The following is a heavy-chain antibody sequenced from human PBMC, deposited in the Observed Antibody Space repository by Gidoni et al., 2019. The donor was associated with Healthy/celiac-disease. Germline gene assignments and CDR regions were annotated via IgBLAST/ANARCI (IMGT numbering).Heavy chain of an antibody. J-gene: IGHJ4*02. CDR1: GFTFSSYA. Sequence: EVQLLESGGGLVQPGGSLRLSCAASGFTFSSYAMSWVRQAPGKGLEWVSAISGSGGSTYYADSVKGRFTISRDNSKNTLYLQMNSLRAEDTAVYYCAKVRPHAYYDFWSGPHYFDYWGQGTLVTVSS. CDR2: ISGSGGST. CDR3: AKVRPHAYYDFWSGPHYFDY. V-gene: IGHV3-23*01. D-gene: IGHD3-3*01.